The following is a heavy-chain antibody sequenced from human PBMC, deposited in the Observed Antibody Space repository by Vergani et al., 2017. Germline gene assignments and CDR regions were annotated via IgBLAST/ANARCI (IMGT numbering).Heavy chain of an antibody. CDR1: GYTLTELS. CDR2: FDTEDYET. V-gene: IGHV1-24*01. D-gene: IGHD3/OR15-3a*01. J-gene: IGHJ4*02. Sequence: QVQLVQSGAEVKKPGASVKVSCKVSGYTLTELSIHWVRKAPGKGLEWMGGFDTEDYETIYAQKFKGRVTMTEDTSTDTAYMELSSLRSDDTAVYNCATEGLGYWGQGTLVTVSS. CDR3: ATEGLGY.